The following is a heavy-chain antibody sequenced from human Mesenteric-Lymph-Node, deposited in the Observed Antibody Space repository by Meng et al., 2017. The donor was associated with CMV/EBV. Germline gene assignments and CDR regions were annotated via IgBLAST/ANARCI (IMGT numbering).Heavy chain of an antibody. V-gene: IGHV3-23*01. CDR2: MSGSGGST. CDR3: ARSEFDAFDF. J-gene: IGHJ3*01. Sequence: GESLKISCAASGFTFSSYDMNWVRQAPGKGLEWVSSMSGSGGSTYYADSVKGRFSISRDNGRNSLYLQMNSLRAEDTAVYYCARSEFDAFDFWGQGTMVTVSS. CDR1: GFTFSSYD.